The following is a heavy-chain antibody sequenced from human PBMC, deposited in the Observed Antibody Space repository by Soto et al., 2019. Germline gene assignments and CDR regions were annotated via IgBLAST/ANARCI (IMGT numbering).Heavy chain of an antibody. Sequence: ASVKVSCKASGYTFTSYGISWVRQAPGQGLEWMGWISAYNGNTNYAQKLQGRVTMTTDTSTSTAYMELRSLRSDDTAVYYCAKDFPSGVTMVRGVIISYGMDVWGQGTTVTVSS. J-gene: IGHJ6*02. CDR3: AKDFPSGVTMVRGVIISYGMDV. CDR2: ISAYNGNT. CDR1: GYTFTSYG. V-gene: IGHV1-18*01. D-gene: IGHD3-10*01.